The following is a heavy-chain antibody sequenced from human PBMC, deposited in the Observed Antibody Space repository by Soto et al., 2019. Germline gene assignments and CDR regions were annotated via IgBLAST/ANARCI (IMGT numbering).Heavy chain of an antibody. CDR3: ARGTYYYDS. V-gene: IGHV3-7*04. Sequence: EVQLVESGGGLVQPGGSLRLSCAASGFTFSTYWMTWVRQASGRGLEWVANMKQDGSEKYYVDSVRGRFTISRDNAENSLYLQMNSLRAEDTALYYCARGTYYYDSWGQGTLVTVSS. D-gene: IGHD3-10*01. CDR1: GFTFSTYW. J-gene: IGHJ4*02. CDR2: MKQDGSEK.